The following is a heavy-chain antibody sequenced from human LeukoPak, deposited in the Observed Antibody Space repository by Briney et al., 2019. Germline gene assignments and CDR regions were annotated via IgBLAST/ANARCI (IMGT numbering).Heavy chain of an antibody. V-gene: IGHV1-18*01. Sequence: ASVKVSCKASGYTFTSYGISWVRQAPGQGLEWMGWINAYNGNTNYAQKLQGRVTMTTDTSTSTAYMELRSLRSDDTAVYYCARRYCSSTSCYRQLEYWGQGTLVTVSS. CDR3: ARRYCSSTSCYRQLEY. CDR1: GYTFTSYG. D-gene: IGHD2-2*01. J-gene: IGHJ4*02. CDR2: INAYNGNT.